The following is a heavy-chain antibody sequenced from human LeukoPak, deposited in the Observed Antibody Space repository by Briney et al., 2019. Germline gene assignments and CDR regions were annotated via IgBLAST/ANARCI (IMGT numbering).Heavy chain of an antibody. CDR3: ARGVKFRLGYCSPFDI. Sequence: ASVKVSCKASGYTFTGYYMHWVRQAPGQGLEWMGWINPNSGGTNYAQKFQGWVTMTRDTSISTAYMELSRLRSDDTAVYYCARGVKFRLGYCSPFDIWGQGTMVTVSS. V-gene: IGHV1-2*04. D-gene: IGHD3-22*01. CDR1: GYTFTGYY. CDR2: INPNSGGT. J-gene: IGHJ3*02.